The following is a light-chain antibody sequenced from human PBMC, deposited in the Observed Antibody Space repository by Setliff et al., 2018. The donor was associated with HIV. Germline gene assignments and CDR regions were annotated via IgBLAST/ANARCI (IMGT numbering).Light chain of an antibody. Sequence: QSVLTQHPSASGSPGQSVTISCTGTSSDVGGYNYVSWYQQHPGKAPKLMIYEVIKRPSGVPDRFSGSKSGNTASLTVSGLQAEDEADYYCSSYAGSNNFVVFGGGTQLTVL. CDR3: SSYAGSNNFVV. CDR2: EVI. V-gene: IGLV2-8*01. CDR1: SSDVGGYNY. J-gene: IGLJ2*01.